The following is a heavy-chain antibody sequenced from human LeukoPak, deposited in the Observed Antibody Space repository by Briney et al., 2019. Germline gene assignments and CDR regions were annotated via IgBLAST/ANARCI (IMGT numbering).Heavy chain of an antibody. V-gene: IGHV4-59*08. D-gene: IGHD3-10*01. Sequence: PSETLSLTCTFSSGSISSYYWNWVRQPPGKGLEWIGYIYYSGTTNYNPSLKSRVTMSVDTSKNQFSLKLNSVTAADTAVYYCARWSFGSGSCAFDIWGQGTMVTVSS. CDR3: ARWSFGSGSCAFDI. CDR1: SGSISSYY. CDR2: IYYSGTT. J-gene: IGHJ3*02.